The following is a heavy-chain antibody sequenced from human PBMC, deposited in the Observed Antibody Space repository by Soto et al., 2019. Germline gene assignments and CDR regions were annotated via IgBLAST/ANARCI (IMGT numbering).Heavy chain of an antibody. CDR3: ARVRVGAHPHYYYGMDV. J-gene: IGHJ6*02. D-gene: IGHD1-26*01. CDR1: GYTFTSYG. CDR2: ISAYNGNT. V-gene: IGHV1-18*01. Sequence: QVQLVQSGAEVKKPGASVKVSCKASGYTFTSYGISWVRQAPGQGLEWMGWISAYNGNTHYAQKLQGRVTMTTDTSTSTAYMELRSLRFDDTAVYYCARVRVGAHPHYYYGMDVWGQGTTVTVSS.